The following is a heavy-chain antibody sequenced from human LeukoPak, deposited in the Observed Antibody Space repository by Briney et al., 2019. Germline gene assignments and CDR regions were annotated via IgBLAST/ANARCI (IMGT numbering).Heavy chain of an antibody. CDR1: GGSISSTNW. V-gene: IGHV4-4*02. CDR3: SVGGGVAAAGAFDV. D-gene: IGHD6-13*01. J-gene: IGHJ3*01. CDR2: IYHGGST. Sequence: PSGTLSLTCAVSGGSISSTNWWTWVRQPPGKGLEWIGEIYHGGSTNYNPSLRSRVTISLDKSKNQFSVKLNSLTAADTAVYYCSVGGGVAAAGAFDVWGQGTMVTVSS.